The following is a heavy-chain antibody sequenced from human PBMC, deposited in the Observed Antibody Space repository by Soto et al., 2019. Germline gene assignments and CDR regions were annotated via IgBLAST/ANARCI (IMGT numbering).Heavy chain of an antibody. Sequence: PGGSLRLSCAASGFTVSSNYMSWVRQAPGKGLEWVSVIYSGGSTYYADSVKGRFTISRDYSKNTLYLQMNSLRAEDTAVYFCARELLRYFDWFEPGAPNYYGMDVWGQGTTVTVSS. CDR3: ARELLRYFDWFEPGAPNYYGMDV. CDR1: GFTVSSNY. D-gene: IGHD3-9*01. CDR2: IYSGGST. J-gene: IGHJ6*02. V-gene: IGHV3-66*01.